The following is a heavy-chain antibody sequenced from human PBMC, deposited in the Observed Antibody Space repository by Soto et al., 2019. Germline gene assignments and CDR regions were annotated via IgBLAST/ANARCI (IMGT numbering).Heavy chain of an antibody. Sequence: SETLSLNCTVSGGSISSGDYFWSWIRQSPGKGLEWIGYISSIGSTYYNPSLKSRVSVSRDTSKNQFSLKLSSVTTTDTAVYYCARGLVIRPYYYHGMDVWGQGTTVTVSS. CDR3: ARGLVIRPYYYHGMDV. V-gene: IGHV4-30-4*01. J-gene: IGHJ6*02. D-gene: IGHD3-9*01. CDR1: GGSISSGDYF. CDR2: ISSIGST.